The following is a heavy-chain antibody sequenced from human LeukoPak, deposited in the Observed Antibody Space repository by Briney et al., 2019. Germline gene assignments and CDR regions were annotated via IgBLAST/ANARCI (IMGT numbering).Heavy chain of an antibody. CDR3: ARGRSGSSPVSDYYMDV. CDR2: ISYDASLK. Sequence: GGSLRLSCAASGVSFKNYPMHWVRQAPGKALVWVAFISYDASLKYYADSVKGRFTISRDNSNSTLFLQMNSLTPEDTAVYYCARGRSGSSPVSDYYMDVWGKGTTVIVSS. CDR1: GVSFKNYP. V-gene: IGHV3-30*04. D-gene: IGHD6-19*01. J-gene: IGHJ6*03.